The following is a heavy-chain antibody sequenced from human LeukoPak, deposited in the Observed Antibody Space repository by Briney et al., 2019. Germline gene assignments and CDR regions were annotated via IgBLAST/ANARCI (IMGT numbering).Heavy chain of an antibody. CDR3: ATYSARNAREFQS. Sequence: GGSLRLSCETSGFIFSNCWMTWVRQAPGKGLEWVANIKTDGSEKYYADSVKGRFTISRDNAKNSLYLQMNSLRAEDTAVYYCATYSARNAREFQSWGQGTLVTVSS. D-gene: IGHD4-11*01. CDR2: IKTDGSEK. CDR1: GFIFSNCW. J-gene: IGHJ1*01. V-gene: IGHV3-7*01.